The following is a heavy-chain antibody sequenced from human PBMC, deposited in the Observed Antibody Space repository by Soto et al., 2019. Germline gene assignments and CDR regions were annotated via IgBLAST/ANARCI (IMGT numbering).Heavy chain of an antibody. V-gene: IGHV3-30-3*01. CDR1: GFTFSRFA. CDR2: ISFDGINK. CDR3: ARDQVQYGSGYYTRYYGLDV. D-gene: IGHD6-19*01. J-gene: IGHJ6*02. Sequence: QVQLVQSGGGVVQPGRSLRLSCAASGFTFSRFAMYWVRQSPGKGLEWVAVISFDGINKYYADSVKGRFTISRDISKSTLYLQLNSLRAEDTAVYYCARDQVQYGSGYYTRYYGLDVWGQGATVTVSS.